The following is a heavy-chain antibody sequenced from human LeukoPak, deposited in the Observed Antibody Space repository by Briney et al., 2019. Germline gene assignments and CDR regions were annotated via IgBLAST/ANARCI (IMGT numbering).Heavy chain of an antibody. J-gene: IGHJ5*02. D-gene: IGHD1-26*01. CDR1: GYTFTSYY. V-gene: IGHV1-46*01. Sequence: ASVKVSCKASGYTFTSYYMHWVRQAPGQGLEWMGIINPSGGSTSYAQKFQGRVTMTRDMTTSTVYMELSSLRSEDTAVYYCARALYRGWFDPWGQGTLVTVSS. CDR2: INPSGGST. CDR3: ARALYRGWFDP.